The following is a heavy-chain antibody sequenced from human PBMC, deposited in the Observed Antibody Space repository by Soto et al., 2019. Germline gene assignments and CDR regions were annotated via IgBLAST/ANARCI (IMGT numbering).Heavy chain of an antibody. D-gene: IGHD3-10*01. V-gene: IGHV3-33*01. CDR1: GFTFSSYG. Sequence: GGSLRLSCAASGFTFSSYGMHWVRQAPGKGLEWVAVIWYDGSNKYYADSVKGRFTISRDNSKNTLYLQMNSLRAEDTAVYYCARDRDMVRGAFDYSGQGTLVTVSS. CDR3: ARDRDMVRGAFDY. CDR2: IWYDGSNK. J-gene: IGHJ4*02.